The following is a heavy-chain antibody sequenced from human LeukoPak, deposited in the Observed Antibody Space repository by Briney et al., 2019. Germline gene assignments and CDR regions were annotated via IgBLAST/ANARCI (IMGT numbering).Heavy chain of an antibody. Sequence: GASVKVSCKASGYTFTSYGISWVRQAPGQGLEWMGWISAYNGNTNYAQKLQGRVTMTTDTSTSTAYMELRSLRSDDTAVYYCAREEYLGYSSSWYGFDYWGQGTLVTVSS. CDR3: AREEYLGYSSSWYGFDY. CDR1: GYTFTSYG. CDR2: ISAYNGNT. V-gene: IGHV1-18*01. D-gene: IGHD6-13*01. J-gene: IGHJ4*02.